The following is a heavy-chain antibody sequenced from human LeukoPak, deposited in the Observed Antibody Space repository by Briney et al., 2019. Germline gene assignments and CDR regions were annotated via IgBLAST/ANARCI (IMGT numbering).Heavy chain of an antibody. CDR3: ANGPDGYNTY. CDR1: GGTFSSYA. Sequence: ASVKVSCKASGGTFSSYAISWVRQAPGQALEWMGWITPFNGNTNYAQKFQDRVTITRDRSMSTAYMELSSLRSEDTAMYYCANGPDGYNTYWGQGTLVTVSS. CDR2: ITPFNGNT. J-gene: IGHJ4*02. D-gene: IGHD5-24*01. V-gene: IGHV1-45*02.